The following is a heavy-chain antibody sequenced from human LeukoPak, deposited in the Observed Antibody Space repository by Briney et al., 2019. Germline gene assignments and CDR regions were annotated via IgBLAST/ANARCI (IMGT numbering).Heavy chain of an antibody. CDR1: GFTFSSYW. D-gene: IGHD6-19*01. Sequence: GGSLRLSCAASGFTFSSYWMSWGRKAPGKGLELVANIKQDGSEKYYVDSVKGRFTISRDNAKNSLYLQMNSLRAEDTAVYYCASASVAGTGGDYWGQGTLVTVSS. CDR2: IKQDGSEK. CDR3: ASASVAGTGGDY. J-gene: IGHJ4*02. V-gene: IGHV3-7*01.